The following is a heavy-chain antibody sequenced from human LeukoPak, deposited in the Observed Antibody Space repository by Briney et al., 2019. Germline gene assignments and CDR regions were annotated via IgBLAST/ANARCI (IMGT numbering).Heavy chain of an antibody. Sequence: GGSLRLSCAASGFTFRSYWMHWVRQAPGKGLEWVSSISSSSSYIYYADSVKGRFTISRDNAKNSLYLQMNSLRAEDTAVYYCARDNAYYDSSGYYGGWGQGTLVTVSS. CDR3: ARDNAYYDSSGYYGG. V-gene: IGHV3-21*01. J-gene: IGHJ4*02. CDR1: GFTFRSYW. CDR2: ISSSSSYI. D-gene: IGHD3-22*01.